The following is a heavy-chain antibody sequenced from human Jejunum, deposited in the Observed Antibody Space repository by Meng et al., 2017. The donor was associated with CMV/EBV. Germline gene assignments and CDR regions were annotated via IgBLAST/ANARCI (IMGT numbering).Heavy chain of an antibody. Sequence: DSISNGGYSWTWIRQHPGKGLEWIAYIYYSGSTYYNPSLKSRVTMSVDTSKNQFSLKLSSVTAADTAVYYCAREPYGGKGFGYLDYWGQGTLVTVSS. CDR3: AREPYGGKGFGYLDY. V-gene: IGHV4-31*02. J-gene: IGHJ4*02. CDR1: DSISNGGYS. CDR2: IYYSGST. D-gene: IGHD4-23*01.